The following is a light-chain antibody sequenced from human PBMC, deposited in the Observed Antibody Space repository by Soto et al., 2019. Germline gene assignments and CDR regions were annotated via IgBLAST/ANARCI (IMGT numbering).Light chain of an antibody. CDR1: TSDVGGYNY. J-gene: IGLJ1*01. CDR2: DVI. Sequence: QSALTQPASVSGSPGQSITISCTGTTSDVGGYNYVSWHQQHPGKAPKLMIYDVINRPSGVSNRFSGSKSDNTASLTISGLQAEDEADYHCTSYTSSGTHVFGSGTKVTVL. CDR3: TSYTSSGTHV. V-gene: IGLV2-14*01.